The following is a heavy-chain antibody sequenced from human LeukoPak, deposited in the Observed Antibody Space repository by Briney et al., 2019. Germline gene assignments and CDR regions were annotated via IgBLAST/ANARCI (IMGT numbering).Heavy chain of an antibody. CDR2: ISSDNTYT. V-gene: IGHV3-11*06. CDR1: GFTSSDYY. J-gene: IGHJ4*02. Sequence: GGSLRLSCAVSGFTSSDYYMSWVRQAPGKEMECVSYISSDNTYTNYADSVRGRFPISRDNAKNSLYLQMNSLRAEDTAVYYCVRGGPYGDYDAYWGQGTLVTVSS. CDR3: VRGGPYGDYDAY. D-gene: IGHD4-17*01.